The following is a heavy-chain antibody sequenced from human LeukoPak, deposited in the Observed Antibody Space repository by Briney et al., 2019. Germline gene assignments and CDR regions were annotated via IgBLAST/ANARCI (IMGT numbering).Heavy chain of an antibody. D-gene: IGHD3-10*01. Sequence: GESLKISCKGSGYNFFSYWIGWVRQMPGKGLEWMGIIYPGDSSTRYSPSFQGQVTISADKSISTVYLQWTSLKASDTDMYFCARQPGSGTDYFDYWGQGTLVTVSS. CDR3: ARQPGSGTDYFDY. V-gene: IGHV5-51*01. CDR2: IYPGDSST. CDR1: GYNFFSYW. J-gene: IGHJ4*02.